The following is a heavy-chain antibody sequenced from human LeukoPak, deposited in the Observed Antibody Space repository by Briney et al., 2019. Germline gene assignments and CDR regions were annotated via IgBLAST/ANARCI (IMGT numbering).Heavy chain of an antibody. Sequence: SVKVSCKASGGTFSSYAISWVRQAPGQGLEWMGGIIPIFGTANYAQKFQGRVTITADKSTSTAYMELSSLRSEDTAAYYCARDRYGSGSYPAFDIWGQGTMVTVSS. CDR3: ARDRYGSGSYPAFDI. D-gene: IGHD3-10*01. CDR2: IIPIFGTA. CDR1: GGTFSSYA. V-gene: IGHV1-69*06. J-gene: IGHJ3*02.